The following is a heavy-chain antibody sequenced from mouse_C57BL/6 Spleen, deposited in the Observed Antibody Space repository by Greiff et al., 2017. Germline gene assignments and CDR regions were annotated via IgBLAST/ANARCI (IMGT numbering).Heavy chain of an antibody. Sequence: EVQLQQSGPGLVKPSQSLSLTCSVTGYSITSGYYWNWIRQFPGNKLEWMGYISYDGSNNYNPSFKNRISITRDTSKNQFFLKLNSGTTEDTDTYYCARGYYGSSFFFDYWGQGTTLTVSS. D-gene: IGHD1-1*01. V-gene: IGHV3-6*01. CDR3: ARGYYGSSFFFDY. J-gene: IGHJ2*01. CDR2: ISYDGSN. CDR1: GYSITSGYY.